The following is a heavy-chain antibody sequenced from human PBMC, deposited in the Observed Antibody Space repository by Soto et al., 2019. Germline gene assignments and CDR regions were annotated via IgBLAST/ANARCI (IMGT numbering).Heavy chain of an antibody. CDR2: ISGSGGST. J-gene: IGHJ4*02. CDR1: GFTFSSYA. CDR3: AKSATVTTTKAYYFDY. V-gene: IGHV3-23*01. D-gene: IGHD4-17*01. Sequence: GGSLRLSCAASGFTFSSYAMSWVRQAPGKGLEWVSAISGSGGSTYYAETVKGRFTISRDNSKNTLYLQMNSLRAEDTAVYYCAKSATVTTTKAYYFDYWGQGTLVTVSS.